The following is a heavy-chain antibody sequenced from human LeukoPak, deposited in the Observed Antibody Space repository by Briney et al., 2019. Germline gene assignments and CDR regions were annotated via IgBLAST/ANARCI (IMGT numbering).Heavy chain of an antibody. CDR1: GGSISSYY. V-gene: IGHV4-4*07. CDR3: AREGGYYDSSGYYYPNWFDP. Sequence: SETLSLTCTVSGGSISSYYWSWIRQPPGKGLEWIGRIYTSGSTNYNPSLKSRVTMSVDTSKNQFSLKLSSVTAADTAVYYCAREGGYYDSSGYYYPNWFDPWGQGTLVTVSS. CDR2: IYTSGST. J-gene: IGHJ5*02. D-gene: IGHD3-22*01.